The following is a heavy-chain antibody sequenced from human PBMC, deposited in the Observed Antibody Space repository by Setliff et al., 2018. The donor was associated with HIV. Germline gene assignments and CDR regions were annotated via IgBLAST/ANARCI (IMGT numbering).Heavy chain of an antibody. CDR3: AADLVGSYNFWGGYYQGPDAFDI. Sequence: GASVKVSCKASGFTFTTSAMQWVRQARGQRPEWIGWIVVGSGNTNYAQKFQGRVTITRDMSTSTAYIEVSSLRSDDTAIYYCAADLVGSYNFWGGYYQGPDAFDIWGQGTMVTVSS. J-gene: IGHJ3*02. CDR2: IVVGSGNT. V-gene: IGHV1-58*02. D-gene: IGHD3-3*01. CDR1: GFTFTTSA.